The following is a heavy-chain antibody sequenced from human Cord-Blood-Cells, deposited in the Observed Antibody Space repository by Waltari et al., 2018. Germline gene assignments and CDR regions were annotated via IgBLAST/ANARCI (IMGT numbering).Heavy chain of an antibody. V-gene: IGHV1-69*12. CDR3: ARVYCSSTSCPYYYYGMDV. CDR1: GGTFSSYA. D-gene: IGHD2-2*01. J-gene: IGHJ6*02. CDR2: IIPIFGTA. Sequence: QVQLVQSGAEVKKPGSSVKVSCKASGGTFSSYAISWVRQAPGQGLEWMGGIIPIFGTANYAQKFQGRVTITADESTSTAYMELSSLRSEDMAVYYCARVYCSSTSCPYYYYGMDVWGQGTTVTVSS.